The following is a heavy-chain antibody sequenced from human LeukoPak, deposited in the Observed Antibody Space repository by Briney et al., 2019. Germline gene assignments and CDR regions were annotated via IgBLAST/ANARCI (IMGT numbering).Heavy chain of an antibody. V-gene: IGHV1-69*06. J-gene: IGHJ6*03. CDR3: AKQQWLVKDYYYYYMDV. Sequence: SVKVSCKASGGTFSSYAISWVRQAPGQGLEWMGGIIPIFGTANYAQKFQGRVTITADKSTSTAYMELSSLRSEDTAVYYCAKQQWLVKDYYYYYMDVWGKGTTVTVSS. CDR1: GGTFSSYA. CDR2: IIPIFGTA. D-gene: IGHD6-19*01.